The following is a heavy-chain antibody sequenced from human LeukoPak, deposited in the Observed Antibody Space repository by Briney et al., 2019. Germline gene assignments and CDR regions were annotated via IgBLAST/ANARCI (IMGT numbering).Heavy chain of an antibody. J-gene: IGHJ3*02. D-gene: IGHD6-13*01. Sequence: SVKVSCKASVGTFSSYVISWVRQAPGQGLEWMGGIIPIFGTANYAQKFQGRVTITTDESTSTAYMELSSLRSEDTAVYYCAREMGLRYSSSWYLWDAFDIWGQGTMVTVSS. CDR3: AREMGLRYSSSWYLWDAFDI. CDR2: IIPIFGTA. CDR1: VGTFSSYV. V-gene: IGHV1-69*05.